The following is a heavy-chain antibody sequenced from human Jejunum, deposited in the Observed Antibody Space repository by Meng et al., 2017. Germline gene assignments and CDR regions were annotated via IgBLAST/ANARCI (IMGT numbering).Heavy chain of an antibody. CDR2: INRSGSS. J-gene: IGHJ4*02. Sequence: SETLSLTCSVSGDSTRSYYWSWIRQPAGKGLEWIGRINRSGSSNYNPSLMSRVTMSVDTSKNQFSLNLTSVTAADTAVYYCARERVPGCSGGKCYIGDFDYWGQGMLVNVSS. D-gene: IGHD2-15*01. CDR1: GDSTRSYY. CDR3: ARERVPGCSGGKCYIGDFDY. V-gene: IGHV4-4*07.